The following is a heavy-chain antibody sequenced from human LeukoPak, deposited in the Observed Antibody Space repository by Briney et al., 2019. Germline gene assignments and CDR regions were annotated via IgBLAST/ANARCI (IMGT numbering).Heavy chain of an antibody. CDR2: IYYSGST. J-gene: IGHJ3*02. D-gene: IGHD3-3*01. CDR3: ARCYDFWSGRRAFDI. Sequence: PSETLSLTCTVSGGSISSYYWSWLRQPPGKGLEWIGYIYYSGSTNYNPSHKSRVTISVDTSKNQFSLKLSSVTAADTAVYYCARCYDFWSGRRAFDIWGQGTMVTVSS. CDR1: GGSISSYY. V-gene: IGHV4-59*01.